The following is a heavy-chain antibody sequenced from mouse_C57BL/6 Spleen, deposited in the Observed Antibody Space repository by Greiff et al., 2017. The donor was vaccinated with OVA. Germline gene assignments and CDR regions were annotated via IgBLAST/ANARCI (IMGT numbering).Heavy chain of an antibody. V-gene: IGHV5-4*01. CDR1: GFTFSSYA. D-gene: IGHD4-1*01. J-gene: IGHJ3*01. CDR3: ARDLTGAAWFAY. Sequence: EVHLVESGGGLVKPGGSLKLSCAASGFTFSSYAMSWVRQTPEKRLEWVATISDGGSYTYYPDNVKGRFTISRDNAKNNLYLQMSHLKSEDTAMYYCARDLTGAAWFAYWGQGTLVTVSA. CDR2: ISDGGSYT.